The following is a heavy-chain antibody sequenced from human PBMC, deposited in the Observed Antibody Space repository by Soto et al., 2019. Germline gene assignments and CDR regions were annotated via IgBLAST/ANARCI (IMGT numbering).Heavy chain of an antibody. J-gene: IGHJ5*02. CDR2: INHSGST. D-gene: IGHD3-10*01. V-gene: IGHV4-34*01. CDR1: GGSFSGYY. Sequence: QVQLQQWGAGLLKPSETLSLTCAVYGGSFSGYYWSWIRQPPGKGLEWIGEINHSGSTNYNPSLKSRFTISVDTSKNQFSLKLSSVTAADTAVYYCARLPITMVRGVNWFDPWGQGTLVTVSS. CDR3: ARLPITMVRGVNWFDP.